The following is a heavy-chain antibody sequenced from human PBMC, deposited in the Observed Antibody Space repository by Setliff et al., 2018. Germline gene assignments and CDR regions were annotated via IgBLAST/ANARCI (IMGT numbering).Heavy chain of an antibody. CDR1: GGSISSYY. J-gene: IGHJ5*02. Sequence: SETLSLTCTVSGGSISSYYWSWIRQPPGKGLEWIGYIYYSGSTNYNPSLKSRVTISVDTSKNQFSLKLSSVTAADTALYYCARVTLTYYYDSMGFLRGNENSNWFDPWGQGTLVTV. CDR2: IYYSGST. D-gene: IGHD3-22*01. V-gene: IGHV4-59*08. CDR3: ARVTLTYYYDSMGFLRGNENSNWFDP.